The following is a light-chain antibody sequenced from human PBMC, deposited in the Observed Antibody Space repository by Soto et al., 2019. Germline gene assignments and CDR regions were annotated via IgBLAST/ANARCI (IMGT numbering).Light chain of an antibody. V-gene: IGKV3-20*01. CDR2: GAS. Sequence: EIVLTQSPGTLSLSPGERATLSCRASQSVGSNYLAWYQQKPGQAPRILIFGASGRATGIPDRFSGSGSGTDFTLTISRLEPEDFAVYYCQQYGTSEIIFGQGTRLEIK. CDR3: QQYGTSEII. CDR1: QSVGSNY. J-gene: IGKJ5*01.